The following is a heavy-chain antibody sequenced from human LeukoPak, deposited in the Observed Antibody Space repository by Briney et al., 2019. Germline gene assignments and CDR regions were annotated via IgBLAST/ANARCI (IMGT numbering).Heavy chain of an antibody. CDR1: GFTFDDYG. Sequence: GGSLRLSCAASGFTFDDYGMSWVRQAPGKGLEWVSGINWNGGSTGYADSVKGRFTISRDNVKNSLYLQMNSLRAEDTALYYCARTLGAAAGTHYLDYWGQGTLVTVSS. CDR3: ARTLGAAAGTHYLDY. V-gene: IGHV3-20*04. D-gene: IGHD6-13*01. J-gene: IGHJ4*02. CDR2: INWNGGST.